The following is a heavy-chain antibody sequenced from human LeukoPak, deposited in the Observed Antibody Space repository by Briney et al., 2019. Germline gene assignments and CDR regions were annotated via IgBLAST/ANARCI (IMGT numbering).Heavy chain of an antibody. J-gene: IGHJ6*03. Sequence: ASVKVSCKASGYSFTGYYMHWVRQAPGQGLEWMGWINPNSGGTNYAQKFQGRVTMTRDTSISTAYMELCRLRSDDAAVYYCARDKVTIFGVVPLYMDVWGKGTTVTVSS. CDR2: INPNSGGT. CDR1: GYSFTGYY. V-gene: IGHV1-2*02. CDR3: ARDKVTIFGVVPLYMDV. D-gene: IGHD3-3*01.